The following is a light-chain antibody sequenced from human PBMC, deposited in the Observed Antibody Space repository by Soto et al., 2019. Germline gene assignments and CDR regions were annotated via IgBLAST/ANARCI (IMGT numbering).Light chain of an antibody. CDR1: QSVSSK. CDR2: DAS. Sequence: EIAMTQSPGTLCVSPGERATLSCRASQSVSSKLAWYQQKPGQAPRLLIYDASTRATGIPARFSGSGSGTEFTLTISSLQSEDFAVYYCQQFNNWPRTFGQGTKVDIK. J-gene: IGKJ1*01. CDR3: QQFNNWPRT. V-gene: IGKV3-15*01.